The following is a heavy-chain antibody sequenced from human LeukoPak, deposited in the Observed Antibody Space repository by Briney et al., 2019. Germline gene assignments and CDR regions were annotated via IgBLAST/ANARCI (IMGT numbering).Heavy chain of an antibody. V-gene: IGHV4-4*02. CDR1: GGSISSSNW. CDR2: IYHSGST. CDR3: ARPSSRHSSSWYRY. D-gene: IGHD6-13*01. Sequence: SETLSLTCAVSGGSISSSNWWSWVRQPPGKGLEWIGEIYHSGSTNYNPSLKSRVTISVDKSKNQFSLKLSSVTAADTAVYYCARPSSRHSSSWYRYWGQGTLVTVSS. J-gene: IGHJ4*02.